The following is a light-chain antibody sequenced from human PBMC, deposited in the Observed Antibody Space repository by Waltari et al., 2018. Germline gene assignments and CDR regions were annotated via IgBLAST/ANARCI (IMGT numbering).Light chain of an antibody. CDR1: KSVSNN. CDR3: QQYNNWPLYT. Sequence: EAMMTQSPATLSVSPGDSATLSCRASKSVSNNVAWFQQNPGQAPSLLIYDASTRATGVPARFSGSGSGTEFTLTISSLQTEDFAVYYCQQYNNWPLYTFGQGTKLEIK. J-gene: IGKJ2*01. V-gene: IGKV3-15*01. CDR2: DAS.